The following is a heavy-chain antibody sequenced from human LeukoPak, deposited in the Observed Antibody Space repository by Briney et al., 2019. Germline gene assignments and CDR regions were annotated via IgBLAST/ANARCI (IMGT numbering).Heavy chain of an antibody. Sequence: SETLSLTCAVYGGSFSGYYWSWIRQPPGKGLEWIGEINHSGSTNYNPSLKSRVTISVDTSKNQFSLKLSSVTAADTAVYYCARQRKGILTGYYTSWFDPWGQGTLVTVSS. CDR3: ARQRKGILTGYYTSWFDP. CDR2: INHSGST. J-gene: IGHJ5*02. D-gene: IGHD3-9*01. V-gene: IGHV4-34*01. CDR1: GGSFSGYY.